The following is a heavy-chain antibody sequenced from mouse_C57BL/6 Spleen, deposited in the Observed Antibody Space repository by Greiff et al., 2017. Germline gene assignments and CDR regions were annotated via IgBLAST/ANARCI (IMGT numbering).Heavy chain of an antibody. J-gene: IGHJ2*01. CDR2: IDPEDGET. D-gene: IGHD1-1*01. V-gene: IGHV14-2*01. CDR3: ARAHGSSYYFDY. CDR1: GFNIKDYY. Sequence: EVKVEESGAELVKPGASVKLSCTASGFNIKDYYMHWVKQRTEQGLEWIGRIDPEDGETKYAPKFQGKATITADTSSNTAYLQLSSLTSEDTAVYYCARAHGSSYYFDYWGQGTTLTVSS.